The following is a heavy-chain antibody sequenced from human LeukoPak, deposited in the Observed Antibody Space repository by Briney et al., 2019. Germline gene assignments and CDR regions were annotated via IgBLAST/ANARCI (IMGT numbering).Heavy chain of an antibody. J-gene: IGHJ6*04. CDR2: ISSSSTI. D-gene: IGHD2-2*01. V-gene: IGHV3-48*04. CDR3: ARDRRDIVVVPAAMDV. Sequence: GGSLRLSCAASGFTFSSYSMNWVRQAPGKGLEWVSYISSSSTIYYADSVKGRFTISRDNAKNSLYLQMNSLRAEDTAVYYCARDRRDIVVVPAAMDVWGKGTTVTVSS. CDR1: GFTFSSYS.